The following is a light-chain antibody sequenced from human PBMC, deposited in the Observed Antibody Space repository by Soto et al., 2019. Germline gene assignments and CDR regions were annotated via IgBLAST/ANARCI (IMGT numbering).Light chain of an antibody. Sequence: QSALTQPPSASGSPGQSVTISCTGTSSDVGGYNYVSWYQQYTGKAPKLMIYEVNKRPSGVPDRFSGSKSGNTASLTVSGLQAEDEADYYCTSYAGSNNLGVFGGGTKLTVL. CDR3: TSYAGSNNLGV. CDR1: SSDVGGYNY. V-gene: IGLV2-8*01. CDR2: EVN. J-gene: IGLJ3*02.